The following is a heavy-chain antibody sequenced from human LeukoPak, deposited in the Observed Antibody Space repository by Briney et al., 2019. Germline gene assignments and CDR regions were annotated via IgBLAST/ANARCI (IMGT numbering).Heavy chain of an antibody. CDR1: GFTFTSHW. CDR3: ARNENSGWGYFDY. Sequence: SGGSLRLSCAASGFTFTSHWMTWVRQAPGKGLEWVSVIGGSNGITFYVGSVKGRFTISRDNSKDTLYLQMNSLRAEDTAVYYCARNENSGWGYFDYWGQGTLVTVSS. J-gene: IGHJ4*02. CDR2: IGGSNGIT. V-gene: IGHV3-23*01. D-gene: IGHD5-12*01.